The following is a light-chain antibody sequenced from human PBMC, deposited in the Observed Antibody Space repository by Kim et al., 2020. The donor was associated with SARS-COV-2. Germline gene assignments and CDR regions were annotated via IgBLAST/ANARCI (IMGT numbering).Light chain of an antibody. J-gene: IGLJ3*02. V-gene: IGLV2-11*01. CDR3: CSYAGSYSWV. CDR2: DFN. Sequence: QSALTQPRSVSGSPGQSVTISCSGTSSDVGGYDYVSWYQQHPGKAPKVIILDFNRRPSGVPDRFSGSKSGNTASLTISGLQAEDEADYYCCSYAGSYSWVFGGGTKLTVL. CDR1: SSDVGGYDY.